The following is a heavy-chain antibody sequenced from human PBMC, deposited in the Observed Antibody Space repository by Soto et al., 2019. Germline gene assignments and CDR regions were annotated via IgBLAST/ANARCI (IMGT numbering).Heavy chain of an antibody. J-gene: IGHJ4*02. V-gene: IGHV3-23*01. CDR3: AQDIRDAMVRGVIITPYYFDY. CDR1: GFTFSSYA. D-gene: IGHD3-10*01. CDR2: ISGSGGST. Sequence: EVQLLESGGGLVQPGGSLRLSCAASGFTFSSYAMSWVRQAPGKGLEWVSAISGSGGSTYYADSVKGRFTISRDNSKNTLYLQMNSLRAEDTAVYYCAQDIRDAMVRGVIITPYYFDYWGQGTLVTVSS.